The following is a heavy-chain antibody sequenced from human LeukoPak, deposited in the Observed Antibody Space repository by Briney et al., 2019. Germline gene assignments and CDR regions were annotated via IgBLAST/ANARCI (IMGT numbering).Heavy chain of an antibody. J-gene: IGHJ3*02. V-gene: IGHV3-30*03. Sequence: PVGSLRLSCAASGFTFSSYGMHWVRQAPGKGLEWVAVISYDGSNKYYADSVKGRFTISRDNSKNTLYLQMNSLRAEDTAVYYCARDPAFGGVIVSRGAFDIWGQGTMVTVSS. CDR3: ARDPAFGGVIVSRGAFDI. D-gene: IGHD3-16*02. CDR1: GFTFSSYG. CDR2: ISYDGSNK.